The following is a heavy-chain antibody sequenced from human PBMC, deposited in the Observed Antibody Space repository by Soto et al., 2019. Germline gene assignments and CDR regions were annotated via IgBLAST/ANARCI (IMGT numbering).Heavy chain of an antibody. CDR3: ARVRDWFDP. V-gene: IGHV4-34*01. Sequence: SETLSLTCAVYGGSFSGYYWDWIRQPPGKGLEWIVEIDHSGYTNYNPSLKSRVTISVDTSKNQFSLRLTSVTAADTAVYYCARVRDWFDPWGQGTLVTVSS. CDR1: GGSFSGYY. J-gene: IGHJ5*02. CDR2: IDHSGYT. D-gene: IGHD3-3*01.